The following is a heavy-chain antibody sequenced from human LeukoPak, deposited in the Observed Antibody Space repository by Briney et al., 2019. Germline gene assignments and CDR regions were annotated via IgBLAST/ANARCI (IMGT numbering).Heavy chain of an antibody. V-gene: IGHV4-61*02. J-gene: IGHJ4*02. D-gene: IGHD3-3*01. Sequence: SETLSLTCTVSGGSISSGSYYWSWIRQPAGKGLEWIGRIYTSGSINYNPSLKSRVTISVDTSKNQFSLKLSSVTAADTAVYYCARESKYYDFWSGYYTFDYWGQGTLVTVSS. CDR2: IYTSGSI. CDR3: ARESKYYDFWSGYYTFDY. CDR1: GGSISSGSYY.